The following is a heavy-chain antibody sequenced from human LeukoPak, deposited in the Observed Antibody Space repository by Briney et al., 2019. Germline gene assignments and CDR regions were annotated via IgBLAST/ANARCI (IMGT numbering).Heavy chain of an antibody. V-gene: IGHV3-74*01. CDR1: GFTFSSYW. J-gene: IGHJ4*02. CDR3: ANFVEYCSSTSCYLGGGADY. CDR2: INSDGSST. Sequence: PGGSLRLSCAASGFTFSSYWMHWVRQAPGKGLVWVSRINSDGSSTSYADSVKGRFTISRDNSKNTLYLQMNSLRAEDTAVYYCANFVEYCSSTSCYLGGGADYWGQGTLVTASS. D-gene: IGHD2-2*01.